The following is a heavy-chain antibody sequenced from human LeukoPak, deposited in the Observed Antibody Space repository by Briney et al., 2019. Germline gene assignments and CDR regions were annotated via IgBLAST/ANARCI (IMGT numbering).Heavy chain of an antibody. CDR2: ISYDGTNK. D-gene: IGHD1-26*01. Sequence: PGRSLRLSCAASGFTFSSYGMHWVRQAPGKGLEWGAVISYDGTNKFYADSVKGRFTISRDNSKNTLYLQMNSLRGEDTAVYYCAKEGEHLALDYWGQGTLVTVSS. CDR1: GFTFSSYG. V-gene: IGHV3-30*18. J-gene: IGHJ4*02. CDR3: AKEGEHLALDY.